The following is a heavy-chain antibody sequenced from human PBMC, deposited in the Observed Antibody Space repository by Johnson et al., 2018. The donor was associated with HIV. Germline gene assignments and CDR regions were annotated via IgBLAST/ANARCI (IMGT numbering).Heavy chain of an antibody. CDR3: TAHYRNAFDI. Sequence: VQLVESGGGLVKPGESLRLSCAASGFSFSNAWMNWVRQAPGKGLEWVGRIKSKTDGGTTDYAAPVKGRFTLSRDDSKNTLFLQMNSLKTEDTALYYCTAHYRNAFDIWGQGTMVTVS. J-gene: IGHJ3*02. D-gene: IGHD1-26*01. CDR1: GFSFSNAW. CDR2: IKSKTDGGTT. V-gene: IGHV3-15*01.